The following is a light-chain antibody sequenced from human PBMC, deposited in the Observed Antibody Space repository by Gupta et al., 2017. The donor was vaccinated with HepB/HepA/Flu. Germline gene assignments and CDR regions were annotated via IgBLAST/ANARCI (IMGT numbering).Light chain of an antibody. J-gene: IGKJ4*01. CDR2: DAS. CDR1: QSVSRY. Sequence: EIVLTQSPVTLSLSPGERATLSCRASQSVSRYLAWYQQKPGQPPSLLVFDASNRATDIPPRFSGSGSGTEFTLTISSLEPEDFAVYYCQQRINWPITFGRGTMVEIK. CDR3: QQRINWPIT. V-gene: IGKV3-11*01.